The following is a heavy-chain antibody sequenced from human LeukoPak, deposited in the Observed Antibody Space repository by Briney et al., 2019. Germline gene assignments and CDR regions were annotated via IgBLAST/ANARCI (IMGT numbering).Heavy chain of an antibody. CDR3: AKGSNCDFWSGYYFDY. CDR2: IHWNRGSM. CDR1: GVIFGDYA. D-gene: IGHD3-3*01. J-gene: IGHJ4*02. Sequence: PGRSLRLSCAASGVIFGDYAMHWVRQAPGKGLEWVSGIHWNRGSMCYADSVKGRFTISRDNAKNSLYLQMNNLRAEDTALYYCAKGSNCDFWSGYYFDYWGQGALVTVSS. V-gene: IGHV3-9*01.